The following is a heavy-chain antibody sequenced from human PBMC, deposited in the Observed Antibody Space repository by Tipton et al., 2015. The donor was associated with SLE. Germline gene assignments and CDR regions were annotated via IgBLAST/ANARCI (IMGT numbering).Heavy chain of an antibody. Sequence: TLSLTCAVYGGSFSGYYWSWIRQPPGKGLEWIGNFYYSGSTYYNPSLKSRVTISVVTSKNQFSLKLSSVTAADTAVYYCARHVGYDSSGYYYYYYGMDVWGQGTTVTVSS. CDR1: GGSFSGYY. V-gene: IGHV4-34*01. D-gene: IGHD3-22*01. J-gene: IGHJ6*02. CDR3: ARHVGYDSSGYYYYYYGMDV. CDR2: FYYSGST.